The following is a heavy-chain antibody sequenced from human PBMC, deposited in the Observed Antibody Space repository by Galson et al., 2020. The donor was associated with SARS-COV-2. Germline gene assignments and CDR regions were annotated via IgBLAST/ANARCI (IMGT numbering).Heavy chain of an antibody. J-gene: IGHJ2*01. D-gene: IGHD1-26*01. CDR1: GYDFSGQW. Sequence: GESLKISCTGSGYDFSGQWIAWVRRTPGKGLERMGVIYPGDSDTKYSPSFQGQVTISADKSIRTAYLQWSSLKASDTAIYYCARALLYNGNYYWYFDLWGRGTLVTVSS. CDR2: IYPGDSDT. CDR3: ARALLYNGNYYWYFDL. V-gene: IGHV5-51*01.